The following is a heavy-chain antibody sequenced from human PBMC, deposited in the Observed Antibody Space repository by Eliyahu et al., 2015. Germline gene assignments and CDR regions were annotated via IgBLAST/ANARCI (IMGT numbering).Heavy chain of an antibody. V-gene: IGHV1-18*01. CDR1: GYTFTRYX. D-gene: IGHD4-17*01. J-gene: IGHJ4*02. CDR3: ARAPWTTVTSSGLGYFDY. Sequence: QVQLVQSGXEVKKPGASVKVSXKASGYTFTRYXLSWVXXAPGQGLEWMGWISAYNGNTNYAQKLQGRVTMTTDTSTSTAYMELRSLRSDDTAVYYCARAPWTTVTSSGLGYFDYWGQGTLVTVSS. CDR2: ISAYNGNT.